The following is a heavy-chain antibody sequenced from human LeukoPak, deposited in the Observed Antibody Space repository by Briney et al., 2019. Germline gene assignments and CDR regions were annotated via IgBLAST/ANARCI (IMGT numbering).Heavy chain of an antibody. CDR2: LYCSRTT. J-gene: IGHJ4*02. Sequence: SETLSLTCTVSGASISSGSHHWGWFRQSPGKGLEWIGSLYCSRTTYYNPSLNSRVTISVVTSKNQFSLQLNSVTAADTAVYYCARHDGRGGNTMGALDSWGQGSLVTVSS. CDR1: GASISSGSHH. V-gene: IGHV4-39*01. CDR3: ARHDGRGGNTMGALDS. D-gene: IGHD3-3*01.